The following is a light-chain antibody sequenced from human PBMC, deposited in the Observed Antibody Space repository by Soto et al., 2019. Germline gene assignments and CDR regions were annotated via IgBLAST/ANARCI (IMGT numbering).Light chain of an antibody. CDR2: GNS. Sequence: QSVVPQPPSVSGSPGQRVTISCTGSSSNIGAGYDVHWYQQLPGTAPKLLIYGNSNRPSGVPDRFSGSKSGTSASLAITGLQAEDEADYYCQSYDSSLSGFYFFGTGTKVTVL. V-gene: IGLV1-40*01. CDR3: QSYDSSLSGFYF. CDR1: SSNIGAGYD. J-gene: IGLJ1*01.